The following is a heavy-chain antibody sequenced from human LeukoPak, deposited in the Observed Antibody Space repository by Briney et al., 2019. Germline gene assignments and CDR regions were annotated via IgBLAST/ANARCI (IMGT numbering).Heavy chain of an antibody. J-gene: IGHJ6*02. V-gene: IGHV3-23*01. Sequence: GGSLRLSCAASGFTFSSYAMSWVRQAPGKGLEWVSGISGTGGNTYYADPVKGRFTISRDNSKNTLYLQMNTLRAEDTAIYYCAKSRGSSTSAYAMDVWGQGTTVTVSS. CDR3: AKSRGSSTSAYAMDV. CDR2: ISGTGGNT. CDR1: GFTFSSYA. D-gene: IGHD2-2*01.